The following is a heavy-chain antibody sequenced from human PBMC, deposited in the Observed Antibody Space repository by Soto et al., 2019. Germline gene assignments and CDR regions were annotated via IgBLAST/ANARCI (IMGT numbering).Heavy chain of an antibody. V-gene: IGHV1-2*04. J-gene: IGHJ4*02. CDR3: AREPYPTNPGSGPGYEY. D-gene: IGHD6-19*01. Sequence: ASLKVSCNSSGSTFTGYYMHCVRHPPGQGLELIGWINPNSGGTNYAQKFQGWVTMTRDTSISTAYMELSRLRSDDTAVYYCAREPYPTNPGSGPGYEYWGQGTQVTVSS. CDR2: INPNSGGT. CDR1: GSTFTGYY.